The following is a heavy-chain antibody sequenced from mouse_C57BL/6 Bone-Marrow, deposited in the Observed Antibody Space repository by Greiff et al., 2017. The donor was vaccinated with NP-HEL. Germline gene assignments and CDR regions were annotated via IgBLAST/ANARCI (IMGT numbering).Heavy chain of an antibody. J-gene: IGHJ2*01. CDR2: IYPGSGNT. D-gene: IGHD1-1*01. Sequence: QVQLKQSGAELVRPGASVKLSCKASGYTFTGYCINWVKQRPGQGLEWIGEIYPGSGNTYYNEKFKGKATLTAETSSSTAYMHLSSLTSEDSAIYCCVEDGKYFDYWGQGTTLTVAS. V-gene: IGHV1-76*01. CDR1: GYTFTGYC. CDR3: VEDGKYFDY.